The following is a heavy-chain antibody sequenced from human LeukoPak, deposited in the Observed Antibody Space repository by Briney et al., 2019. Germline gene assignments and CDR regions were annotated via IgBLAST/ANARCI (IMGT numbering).Heavy chain of an antibody. Sequence: SETLSLTCTVSGGSFSSGDYYWSWIRQPPGKGLEWIGYIYYSGSTYYNPSLKSRVTISVDTSKNQFSLKLSSVTAADTAVYYCAREDSGSSGYLGYWGQGTLVTVSS. CDR1: GGSFSSGDYY. CDR2: IYYSGST. J-gene: IGHJ4*02. CDR3: AREDSGSSGYLGY. D-gene: IGHD3-22*01. V-gene: IGHV4-30-4*01.